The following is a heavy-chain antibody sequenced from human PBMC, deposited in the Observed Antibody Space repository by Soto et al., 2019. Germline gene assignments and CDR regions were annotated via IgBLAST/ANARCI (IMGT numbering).Heavy chain of an antibody. D-gene: IGHD3-10*01. CDR2: IYYSGST. V-gene: IGHV4-59*01. Sequence: LSLTCTVSGGSISSYYWSWIRQPPGKGLEWIGYIYYSGSTNYNPSLKSRVTISVDTSKNQFSLKLSSVTAADTAVYYCAREADYYGSGSYYNPPGPFDYWGQGTLVTVSS. J-gene: IGHJ4*02. CDR1: GGSISSYY. CDR3: AREADYYGSGSYYNPPGPFDY.